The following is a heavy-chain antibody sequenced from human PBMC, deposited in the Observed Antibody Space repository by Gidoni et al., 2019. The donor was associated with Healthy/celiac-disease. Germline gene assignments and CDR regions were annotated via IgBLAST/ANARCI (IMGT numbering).Heavy chain of an antibody. CDR1: GGSISSSSYY. J-gene: IGHJ5*02. V-gene: IGHV4-39*01. CDR3: ATAVAGLNWFDP. D-gene: IGHD6-19*01. Sequence: QLQLQESGPGLVKPSETLSLTCTVSGGSISSSSYYWGWIRQPPGKGLEWIGSIYYSGSTYYNPSLKSRVTISVDTSKNQFSRKLSSVTAADTAVYYCATAVAGLNWFDPWGQGTLVTVSS. CDR2: IYYSGST.